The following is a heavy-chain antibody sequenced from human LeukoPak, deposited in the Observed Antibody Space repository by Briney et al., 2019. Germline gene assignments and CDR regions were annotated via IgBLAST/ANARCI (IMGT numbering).Heavy chain of an antibody. CDR2: IFYREGYSYGGTS. Sequence: NPSETLSLTCSVSGVSISGSYWIWIRQPPARGLEWIASIFYREGYSYGGTSFYNPSLESRVTISVDTSNNAFSLKLNSVTAADTAVYYCGRQISENKDYWGQGTLVTASS. V-gene: IGHV4-59*05. CDR3: GRQISENKDY. D-gene: IGHD1/OR15-1a*01. J-gene: IGHJ4*02. CDR1: GVSISGSY.